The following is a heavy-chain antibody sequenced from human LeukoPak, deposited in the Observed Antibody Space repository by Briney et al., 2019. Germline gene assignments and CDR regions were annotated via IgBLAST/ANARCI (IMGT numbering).Heavy chain of an antibody. CDR2: IDARSGIT. CDR1: GFTFTIFG. D-gene: IGHD3-3*01. V-gene: IGHV3-48*01. J-gene: IGHJ3*02. CDR3: ARTYDFGRGPPGDAFDN. Sequence: GGSLRLSCAASGFTFTIFGLNWVRQAPGKGPEWVSYIDARSGITYYADSVQGRFTLSRDYARESVFLQMDSLRVDDTAVYYCARTYDFGRGPPGDAFDNWGPGTWVIVSS.